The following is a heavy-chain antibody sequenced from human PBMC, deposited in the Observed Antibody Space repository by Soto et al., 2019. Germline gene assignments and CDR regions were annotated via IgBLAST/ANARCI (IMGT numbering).Heavy chain of an antibody. V-gene: IGHV3-11*01. CDR3: SRVVDSGYYPDY. J-gene: IGHJ4*02. CDR2: ISGSGFTI. CDR1: GFNFGDYY. D-gene: IGHD3-22*01. Sequence: GGSLRLSCAASGFNFGDYYMTWIRQAPGKGLEWVSYISGSGFTIYYGDSVKGRFTISRDNAKNSVLLQMNSLRAEDTAVYYCSRVVDSGYYPDYSAQGTLVPGSS.